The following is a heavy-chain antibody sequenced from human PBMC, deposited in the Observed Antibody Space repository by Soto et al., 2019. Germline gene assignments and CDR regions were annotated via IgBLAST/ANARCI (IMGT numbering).Heavy chain of an antibody. CDR2: IYPGDSDN. D-gene: IGHD2-2*01. CDR3: ARVGPAASYYYYYYGMDV. Sequence: GESLKISCKGSGYSFTSYWIGWVRQMPGKGLEWMGIIYPGDSDNRYSPSFQGQVTISADKSISTAYLQWSSLKASDTAMYYCARVGPAASYYYYYYGMDVWGQGTTVTVSS. V-gene: IGHV5-51*01. J-gene: IGHJ6*02. CDR1: GYSFTSYW.